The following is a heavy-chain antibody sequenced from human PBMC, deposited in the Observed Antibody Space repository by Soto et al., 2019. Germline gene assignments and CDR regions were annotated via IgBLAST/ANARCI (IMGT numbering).Heavy chain of an antibody. CDR3: AKEFIPRNSIYDPFDI. V-gene: IGHV3-23*01. D-gene: IGHD2-21*01. J-gene: IGHJ3*02. CDR2: VGGDASDT. Sequence: EVQLLESGGGLVQPGGSLEVSCRASGFNFGNYAMSWVRQAPGKGPEWVSSVGGDASDTHYADSVRGRFTISRDNYKNTLYLHMNSLRAEDTAIYFCAKEFIPRNSIYDPFDIWGQGTTVSVSS. CDR1: GFNFGNYA.